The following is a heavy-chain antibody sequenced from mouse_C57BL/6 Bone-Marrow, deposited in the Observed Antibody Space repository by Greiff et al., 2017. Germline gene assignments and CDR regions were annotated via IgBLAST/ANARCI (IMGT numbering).Heavy chain of an antibody. V-gene: IGHV1-55*01. CDR2: IYPGSGST. J-gene: IGHJ1*03. CDR3: ARPYYSNYWYFYV. D-gene: IGHD2-5*01. CDR1: GYTFTSSW. Sequence: VQLQQPGAELVKPGASVKMSCKASGYTFTSSWITWVKQRPGQGLEWIGDIYPGSGSTNYNEKFKSKATLTVDTSSSTAYMQLSSLTSEDSAVYYCARPYYSNYWYFYVWGTGTTVTVSS.